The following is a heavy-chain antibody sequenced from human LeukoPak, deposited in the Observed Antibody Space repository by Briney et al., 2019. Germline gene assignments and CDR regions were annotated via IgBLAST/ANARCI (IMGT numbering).Heavy chain of an antibody. CDR1: GYTFTSYY. Sequence: ASVKVSCKASGYTFTSYYMHWVRQAPGQGLEWMGIINPSGGSTSYAQKLQGRVTMTTDTSTSTAYMELRSLRSDDTAVYYCARVGGYYPSHWYFDLWGRGTLVTVSS. D-gene: IGHD3-22*01. J-gene: IGHJ2*01. CDR2: INPSGGST. V-gene: IGHV1-46*01. CDR3: ARVGGYYPSHWYFDL.